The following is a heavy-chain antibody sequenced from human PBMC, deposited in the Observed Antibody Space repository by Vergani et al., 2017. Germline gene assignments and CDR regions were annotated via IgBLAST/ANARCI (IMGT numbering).Heavy chain of an antibody. V-gene: IGHV3-33*01. CDR2: IWYDGSNK. Sequence: QVQLVESGGGVVQPGRSLRLSCAASGFTFSSYGMHWVRQAPGKGLEWVAVIWYDGSNKYYADSVKGRFTISRDNSKNTLYLQMNSLRAEDTAVYYCARGGEAARLLYYFDYWGQGTLVTVSS. CDR3: ARGGEAARLLYYFDY. D-gene: IGHD6-6*01. J-gene: IGHJ4*02. CDR1: GFTFSSYG.